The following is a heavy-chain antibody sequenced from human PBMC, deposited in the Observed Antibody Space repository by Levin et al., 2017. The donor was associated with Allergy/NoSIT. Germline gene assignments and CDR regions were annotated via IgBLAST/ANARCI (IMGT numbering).Heavy chain of an antibody. J-gene: IGHJ1*01. CDR1: GFTFSSYA. D-gene: IGHD2-21*02. Sequence: GGSLRLSCAASGFTFSSYAMNWVRQAPGKGLEWVSGISGSGGSTYYADAVKGRFTISRDNSKNTLYLQMNSLRAEDTAVYYCAKDNAYCDGDCYPEYFQHWGQGTLVTVSS. CDR2: ISGSGGST. V-gene: IGHV3-23*01. CDR3: AKDNAYCDGDCYPEYFQH.